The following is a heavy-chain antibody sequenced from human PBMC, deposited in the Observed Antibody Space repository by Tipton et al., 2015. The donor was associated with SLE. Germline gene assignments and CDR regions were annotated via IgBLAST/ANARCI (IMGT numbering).Heavy chain of an antibody. J-gene: IGHJ5*02. V-gene: IGHV4-61*02. CDR3: ARHDTNYGRNWFDP. Sequence: TLSLTCTVSGGSISSGSYYWSWIRQPAGKGLEWIGRIYTSGSTHYNPSLKSRVTMSVDTSKNHFSLKLSSVTAADTAVYYCARHDTNYGRNWFDPWGQGTLVTVSS. CDR1: GGSISSGSYY. D-gene: IGHD2-8*01. CDR2: IYTSGST.